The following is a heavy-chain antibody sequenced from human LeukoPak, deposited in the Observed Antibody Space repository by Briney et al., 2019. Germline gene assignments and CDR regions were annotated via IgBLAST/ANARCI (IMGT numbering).Heavy chain of an antibody. CDR2: IIPIFGTA. CDR1: GGTFISYA. Sequence: GSSVKVSCKASGGTFISYAISWVRQAPGQGLEWMGGIIPIFGTANYAQKFQGRVTITADESTSTAYMELSSLRSEDTAVYYCARDTPTRPLYYYYYYGMDVWGQGTTVTVSS. CDR3: ARDTPTRPLYYYYYYGMDV. J-gene: IGHJ6*02. V-gene: IGHV1-69*01.